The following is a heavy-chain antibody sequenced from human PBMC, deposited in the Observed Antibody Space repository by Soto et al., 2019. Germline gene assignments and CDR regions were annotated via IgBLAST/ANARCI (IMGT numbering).Heavy chain of an antibody. CDR1: GFTFSRYV. D-gene: IGHD2-2*01. CDR3: ARDPSEGRVGNWFES. J-gene: IGHJ5*01. V-gene: IGHV3-21*06. Sequence: LRLSCAASGFTFSRYVMNWLCQAPGKGLEWVASISSSTSYVYYADSVKGRFSTSRDNAKNILYLEMYALRSEDTAVYYCARDPSEGRVGNWFESWGQGTLVTVAS. CDR2: ISSSTSYV.